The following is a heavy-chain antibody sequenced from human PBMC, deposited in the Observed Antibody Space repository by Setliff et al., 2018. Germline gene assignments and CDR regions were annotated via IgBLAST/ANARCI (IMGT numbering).Heavy chain of an antibody. CDR2: ISAYNGNT. CDR3: ARPLSLCGGECNSHWFDP. D-gene: IGHD2-21*01. Sequence: ASVKVSCKASGYTFTSYGISWVRQAPGQGLEWMGWISAYNGNTNYAQKLQGRVTMTTEPSTSTAYLELTGLGSDDTAVYYCARPLSLCGGECNSHWFDPWGQGTLVTVSS. V-gene: IGHV1-18*01. J-gene: IGHJ5*02. CDR1: GYTFTSYG.